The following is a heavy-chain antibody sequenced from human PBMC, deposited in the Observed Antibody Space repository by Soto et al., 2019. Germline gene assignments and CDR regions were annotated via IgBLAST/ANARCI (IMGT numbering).Heavy chain of an antibody. CDR2: IIPIFGTA. Sequence: QVQLVQSGAEVKKPGSSVKVSCKASGGTFSSYAISWVRQAPGQGLEWMGGIIPIFGTANYAQKFQGRVTITADKSTSTAYMELSSLRSEDTAVYYCARDFGIAARPTYYYYYGMEVWGQGTTVTVSS. V-gene: IGHV1-69*06. CDR3: ARDFGIAARPTYYYYYGMEV. CDR1: GGTFSSYA. D-gene: IGHD6-6*01. J-gene: IGHJ6*02.